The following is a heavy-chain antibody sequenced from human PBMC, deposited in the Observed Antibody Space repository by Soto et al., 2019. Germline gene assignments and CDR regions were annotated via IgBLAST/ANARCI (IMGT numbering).Heavy chain of an antibody. CDR1: GFTFSSYS. V-gene: IGHV3-21*01. D-gene: IGHD2-2*01. CDR2: ISSSSSYI. Sequence: PGGSLRLSCAASGFTFSSYSMNWVRQAPGKGLECVSSISSSSSYIYYADSVKGRFTISRDNAKNSLYLQMNSLRAEDTAVYYCARDPVVPAARPSWFDPWGQGTLVTVSS. CDR3: ARDPVVPAARPSWFDP. J-gene: IGHJ5*02.